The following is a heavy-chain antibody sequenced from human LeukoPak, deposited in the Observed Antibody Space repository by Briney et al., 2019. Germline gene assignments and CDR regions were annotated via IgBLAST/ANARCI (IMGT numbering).Heavy chain of an antibody. CDR1: GGSISSSSYY. D-gene: IGHD3-16*02. Sequence: SETLSLTCTVSGGSISSSSYYWGWIRQPPGKGLEWIGSIYYSGSTYYNPSLKSRVTISVDTSKNQFSLKLSSVTAADTAVYYCARDQSVMITFGGVIPGRAFDIWGQGTMVTVSS. V-gene: IGHV4-39*07. J-gene: IGHJ3*02. CDR2: IYYSGST. CDR3: ARDQSVMITFGGVIPGRAFDI.